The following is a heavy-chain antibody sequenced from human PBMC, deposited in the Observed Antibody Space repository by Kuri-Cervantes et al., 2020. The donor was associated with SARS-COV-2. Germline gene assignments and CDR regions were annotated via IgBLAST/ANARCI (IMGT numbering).Heavy chain of an antibody. CDR2: IKSKSDDGTT. V-gene: IGHV3-15*01. CDR1: GFTFSNYA. D-gene: IGHD1-1*01. J-gene: IGHJ3*02. CDR3: TTGGTTTSFAFDI. Sequence: GESLKISCAASGFTFSNYAMNWVRQAPGKGLEWVGRIKSKSDDGTTDYAAPVKGRFTLSRDDLENTVYLQMNSLKPEDTAAYYCTTGGTTTSFAFDIWGQGTMVTVSS.